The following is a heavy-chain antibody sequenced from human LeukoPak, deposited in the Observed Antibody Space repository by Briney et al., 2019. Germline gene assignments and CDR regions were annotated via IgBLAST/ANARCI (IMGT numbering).Heavy chain of an antibody. CDR1: GYTFTSYG. J-gene: IGHJ6*02. V-gene: IGHV1-18*01. CDR3: ARVIVQTSSSFGNPYYYYGMDV. Sequence: ASVKVSCKASGYTFTSYGISWVRQAPGQGLEWMGWISAYNGNTNYAQKLQGRVTMTTDTSTSTAYMELRSLRSDDTAVYYCARVIVQTSSSFGNPYYYYGMDVLGQGTTVTVSS. D-gene: IGHD6-13*01. CDR2: ISAYNGNT.